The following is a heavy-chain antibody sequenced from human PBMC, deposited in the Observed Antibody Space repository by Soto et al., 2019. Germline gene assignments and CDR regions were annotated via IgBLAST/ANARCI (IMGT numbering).Heavy chain of an antibody. V-gene: IGHV3-33*01. J-gene: IGHJ3*02. CDR1: GFTFSSYG. CDR2: IWYDGSNK. CDR3: ARDPGEGGAACDI. D-gene: IGHD1-26*01. Sequence: QVQLVESGGGVVQPGRSLRLSCAASGFTFSSYGMHWVRQAPGKGLEWVAVIWYDGSNKYYADSVKGRFTISRDNSKNMRYLQMNSLRAEDTAEYYCARDPGEGGAACDIWGQETMVTVSS.